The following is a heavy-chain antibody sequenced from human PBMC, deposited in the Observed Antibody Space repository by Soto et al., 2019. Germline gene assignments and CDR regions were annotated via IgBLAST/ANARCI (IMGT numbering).Heavy chain of an antibody. CDR3: ARDPSGYSSGWYPPFDY. J-gene: IGHJ4*02. CDR1: GYTFTSYG. V-gene: IGHV1-18*01. Sequence: VKVSCKASGYTFTSYGISWVRQAPGQGLEWMGWISAYNGNTNYAQKLQGRVTMTTDTSTSTAYMELRSLRSDDTAVYYCARDPSGYSSGWYPPFDYWGQGTLVTVSS. D-gene: IGHD6-19*01. CDR2: ISAYNGNT.